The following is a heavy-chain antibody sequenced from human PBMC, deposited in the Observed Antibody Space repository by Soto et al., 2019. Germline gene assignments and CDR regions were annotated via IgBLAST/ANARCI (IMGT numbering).Heavy chain of an antibody. V-gene: IGHV5-51*01. J-gene: IGHJ3*02. CDR3: ARIIGYCRNNDCSWTFDI. CDR1: GYSFISYW. CDR2: FYPGDSTS. Sequence: LGESLKISCKTSGYSFISYWVAWVRQKPGKGLEWMGTFYPGDSTSTYSPSFQGHVTISVDKSISTAYLHLSSLKASDTAMYYCARIIGYCRNNDCSWTFDIWGQGTTVTVS. D-gene: IGHD2-2*03.